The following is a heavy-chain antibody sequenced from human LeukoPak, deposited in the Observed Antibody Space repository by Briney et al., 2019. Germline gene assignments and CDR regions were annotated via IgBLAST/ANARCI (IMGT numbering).Heavy chain of an antibody. CDR2: TYYRSKWYN. V-gene: IGHV6-1*01. CDR3: TRGEQWLVYFDY. CDR1: GDSVSSNSAA. Sequence: SQTLSLTCAISGDSVSSNSAAWNWIRQSPSRGLEWLGRTYYRSKWYNGYAESVKSRITINPDTSKNQFSLQLNSVTPEDTAVYYCTRGEQWLVYFDYWGQGTLVTVSS. J-gene: IGHJ4*02. D-gene: IGHD6-19*01.